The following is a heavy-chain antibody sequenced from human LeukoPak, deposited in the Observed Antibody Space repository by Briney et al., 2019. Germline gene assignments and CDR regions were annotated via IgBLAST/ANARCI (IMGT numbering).Heavy chain of an antibody. D-gene: IGHD3-22*01. V-gene: IGHV3-66*01. CDR2: IYSGGST. J-gene: IGHJ4*02. CDR1: GGSFSGYY. Sequence: ETLSLTCAVYGGSFSGYYWSWVRQAPGKGLEWVSVIYSGGSTYYADSVKGRFTISRDNSKNTLYLQMNSLRAEDTAVYYCATEEDSSGYYAPFDYWGQGTLVTVSS. CDR3: ATEEDSSGYYAPFDY.